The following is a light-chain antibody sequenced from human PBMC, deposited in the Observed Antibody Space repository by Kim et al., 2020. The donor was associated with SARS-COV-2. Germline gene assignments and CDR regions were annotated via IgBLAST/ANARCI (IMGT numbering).Light chain of an antibody. J-gene: IGKJ2*01. V-gene: IGKV3-20*01. CDR3: QQYGSSPMYT. Sequence: SPGERATLSCRASQSVSSSYLAWYQQKPGQAPRLLIYGASSRVTGIPDRFSVSGSGTDFTLTISRLEPEDFAVYYCQQYGSSPMYTFGQGTKLEI. CDR1: QSVSSSY. CDR2: GAS.